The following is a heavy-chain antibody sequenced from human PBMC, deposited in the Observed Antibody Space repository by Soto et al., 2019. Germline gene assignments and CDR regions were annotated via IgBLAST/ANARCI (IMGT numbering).Heavy chain of an antibody. Sequence: SETLSLTCAVYGGSFSGYYWSWIRQPPGKGLEWIGEINHSGSTNYNPSLKSRVTISVDTSKNQFSLKLSSVTAADTAVYYCARVQSITMVRGVRWFDPWGQGTLVTVSS. V-gene: IGHV4-34*01. CDR3: ARVQSITMVRGVRWFDP. CDR2: INHSGST. D-gene: IGHD3-10*01. CDR1: GGSFSGYY. J-gene: IGHJ5*02.